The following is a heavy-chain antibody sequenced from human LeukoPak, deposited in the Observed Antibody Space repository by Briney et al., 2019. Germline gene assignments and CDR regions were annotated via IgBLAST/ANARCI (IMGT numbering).Heavy chain of an antibody. CDR2: INPKSGGT. Sequence: ASVTVSCKASGYTFTDYYMHWVRHAPGQGLEWMGWINPKSGGTDYAQKFQGRVTMTRDTSISTAYMELSRLRSDDTAVYYCATDYGDYESGYWGQGTLVTVSS. CDR1: GYTFTDYY. V-gene: IGHV1-2*02. D-gene: IGHD4-17*01. CDR3: ATDYGDYESGY. J-gene: IGHJ4*02.